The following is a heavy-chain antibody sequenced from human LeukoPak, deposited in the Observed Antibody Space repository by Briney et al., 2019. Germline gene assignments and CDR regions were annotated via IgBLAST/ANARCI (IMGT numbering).Heavy chain of an antibody. Sequence: GGSLRLSCVVSGFTFSSYAMHWVRQAPGKGLEWVAVISYDGSNKYHADSVKGRFTISRDNSKNTLYLQMNSLRAEDTAVHYCASSVAAGHYYYYGMDVWGKGTTVTVSS. CDR1: GFTFSSYA. J-gene: IGHJ6*04. CDR3: ASSVAAGHYYYYGMDV. V-gene: IGHV3-30*04. CDR2: ISYDGSNK. D-gene: IGHD6-13*01.